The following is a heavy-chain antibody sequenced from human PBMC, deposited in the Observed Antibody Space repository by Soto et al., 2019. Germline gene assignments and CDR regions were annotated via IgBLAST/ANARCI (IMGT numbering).Heavy chain of an antibody. J-gene: IGHJ4*02. CDR2: ISYDGSNK. Sequence: QVQLVESGGGVVQPGRSLRLSCAASGFTFSSYGMNWVRQAPGTGLEWVAVISYDGSNKYYADSVKGRFTISRDNSKNTLYLQMNSLRAEDTAVYYCAKDSVAVAVVFDYWGQGTLVTVSS. V-gene: IGHV3-30*18. D-gene: IGHD6-19*01. CDR1: GFTFSSYG. CDR3: AKDSVAVAVVFDY.